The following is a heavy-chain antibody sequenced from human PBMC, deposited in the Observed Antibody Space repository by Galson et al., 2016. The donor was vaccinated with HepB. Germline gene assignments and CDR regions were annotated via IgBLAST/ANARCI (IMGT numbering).Heavy chain of an antibody. Sequence: SLRLSCAASELTFSSYGMHWVRQAPGKGLEWVAAIQYDGSKKYYADSVKGRFTISRDNSKNTLYLQMSSLRAEDTAVYYCAREIWVGESRDWFDPWGQGTLVTVSS. D-gene: IGHD3-10*01. CDR3: AREIWVGESRDWFDP. CDR2: IQYDGSKK. J-gene: IGHJ5*02. CDR1: ELTFSSYG. V-gene: IGHV3-33*01.